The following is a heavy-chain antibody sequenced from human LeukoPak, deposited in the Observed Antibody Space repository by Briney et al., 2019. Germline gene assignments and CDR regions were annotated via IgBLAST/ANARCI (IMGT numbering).Heavy chain of an antibody. V-gene: IGHV4-59*01. Sequence: PSETLSLTCTVSGGSIKNYYWSWIRQPPGKGLEWIGYIYYSGSTNYNPSLKSRVTISVDTSKNQFSLKLSSVTAADTAVYYCAREYSSTWYGSWGQGTLVTVSP. CDR3: AREYSSTWYGS. D-gene: IGHD6-13*01. CDR1: GGSIKNYY. CDR2: IYYSGST. J-gene: IGHJ4*02.